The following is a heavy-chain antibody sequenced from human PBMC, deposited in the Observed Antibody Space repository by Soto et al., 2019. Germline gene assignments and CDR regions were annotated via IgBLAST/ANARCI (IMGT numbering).Heavy chain of an antibody. Sequence: QVQLVQSGAEVKKPGASVKVSCKASGYSFTRHDINWVRQAPGQGLEWMGWINPSSGNTGYAQRFLGRLTMTTHTSTRTAYMEVVGLKSEDTAIYYCATEGILFSRVIVFYGMKDWGQGTNVTVAS. CDR1: GYSFTRHD. CDR3: ATEGILFSRVIVFYGMKD. D-gene: IGHD2-21*01. CDR2: INPSSGNT. J-gene: IGHJ6*02. V-gene: IGHV1-8*01.